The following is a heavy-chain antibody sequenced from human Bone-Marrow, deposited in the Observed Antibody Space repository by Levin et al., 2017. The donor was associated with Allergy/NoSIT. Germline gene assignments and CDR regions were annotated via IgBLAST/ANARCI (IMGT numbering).Heavy chain of an antibody. CDR2: ISGSSTYI. V-gene: IGHV3-21*01. J-gene: IGHJ4*02. Sequence: PGGSLRLSCAASGFTFSSYIMNWVRQAPGKGLEWVSSISGSSTYIYYIDSVKGRFTISRDNAKNSLYLQMNSLRAEDTAVYFCARDVASGSHLPLGYWGQGTLVTVSS. CDR3: ARDVASGSHLPLGY. CDR1: GFTFSSYI. D-gene: IGHD6-19*01.